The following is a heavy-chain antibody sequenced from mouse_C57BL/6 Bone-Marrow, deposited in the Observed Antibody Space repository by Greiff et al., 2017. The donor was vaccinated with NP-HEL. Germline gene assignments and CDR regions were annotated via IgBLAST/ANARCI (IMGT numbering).Heavy chain of an antibody. Sequence: EVKLMESGGGLVQPGGSLKLSCAASGFTFSDYYMYWVRQTPEKRLEWVAYISNGGGSTYYPDTVKGRFTISRDNAKNTLYLQMSRLKSEDTAMYYCARPGYGYDVGFAYWGQGTLVTVSA. D-gene: IGHD2-2*01. CDR3: ARPGYGYDVGFAY. J-gene: IGHJ3*01. V-gene: IGHV5-12*01. CDR1: GFTFSDYY. CDR2: ISNGGGST.